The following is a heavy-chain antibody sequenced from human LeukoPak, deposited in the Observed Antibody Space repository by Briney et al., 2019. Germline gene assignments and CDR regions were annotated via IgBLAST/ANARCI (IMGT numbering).Heavy chain of an antibody. CDR3: ARVAPSGYYDSSGYYSPFDY. CDR2: ISSSSSTI. CDR1: GFTFSSYS. Sequence: PGGSLRLSCAASGFTFSSYSMNWVRQAPGKGLEWVSYISSSSSTIYYADSVKGRFTISRDNAKNSLYLQMNSLRAEDTAVYYCARVAPSGYYDSSGYYSPFDYWGQGTLVTVSS. D-gene: IGHD3-22*01. V-gene: IGHV3-48*01. J-gene: IGHJ4*02.